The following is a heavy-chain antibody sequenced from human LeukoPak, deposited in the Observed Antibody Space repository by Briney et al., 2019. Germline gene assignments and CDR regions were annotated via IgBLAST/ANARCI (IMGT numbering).Heavy chain of an antibody. J-gene: IGHJ4*02. D-gene: IGHD1-14*01. CDR3: ARASSYGTHCDY. V-gene: IGHV3-30*03. CDR2: ISYDGSNK. CDR1: GFTFSSYG. Sequence: GGSLRLSCAASGFTFSSYGMHWVRQAPGKGLEWVAVISYDGSNKYYADSVKGRFTISRDNSKNTLYLQMNSLRAEDTAVYYCARASSYGTHCDYWGQGTLVTVSS.